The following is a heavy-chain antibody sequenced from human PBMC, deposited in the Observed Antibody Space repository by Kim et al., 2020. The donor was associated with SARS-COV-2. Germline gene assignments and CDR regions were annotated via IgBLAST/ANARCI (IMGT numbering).Heavy chain of an antibody. CDR2: ISASSQYT. CDR3: ARGARNYGAEED. D-gene: IGHD2-21*01. Sequence: GGSLRLSCQASGFTFSDYYMSWIRQAPGKGLEWVSYISASSQYTNYADSVKGRFTISRDNAKNSLYLQMSSLRAEDTAEYFCARGARNYGAEEDWGQGS. J-gene: IGHJ4*02. V-gene: IGHV3-11*03. CDR1: GFTFSDYY.